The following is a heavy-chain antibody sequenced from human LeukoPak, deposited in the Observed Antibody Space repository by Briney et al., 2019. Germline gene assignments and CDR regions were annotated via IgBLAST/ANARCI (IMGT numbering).Heavy chain of an antibody. Sequence: SETLSLTCTVSAGSISSYYWSWIRQPAGKGLEWIGRIYTSGSTNYNPSLKSRVTMSVDTSKNQFSLKLSSVTAADTAVYYCAREGSSWSNDAFDIWGQGTMVTVSS. J-gene: IGHJ3*02. CDR1: AGSISSYY. D-gene: IGHD6-13*01. V-gene: IGHV4-4*07. CDR2: IYTSGST. CDR3: AREGSSWSNDAFDI.